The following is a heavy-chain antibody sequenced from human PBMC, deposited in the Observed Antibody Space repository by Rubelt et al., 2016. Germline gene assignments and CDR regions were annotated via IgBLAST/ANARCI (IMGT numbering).Heavy chain of an antibody. J-gene: IGHJ4*02. Sequence: CAGFGFTFSDYAISWVRQAPGKGLEWGSSINSIGSNTYYPTSVRGRFTSSRDNAKNSLYLPMNSLRPEDTAVYYCAIVSRTATDDYWGQGTLVTVSS. CDR2: INSIGSNT. CDR1: GFTFSDYA. D-gene: IGHD1/OR15-1a*01. V-gene: IGHV3-23*05. CDR3: AIVSRTATDDY.